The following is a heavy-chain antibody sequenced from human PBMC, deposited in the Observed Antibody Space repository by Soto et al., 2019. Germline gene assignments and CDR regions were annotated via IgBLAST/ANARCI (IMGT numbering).Heavy chain of an antibody. V-gene: IGHV4-34*01. D-gene: IGHD4-4*01. CDR2: ISHSGST. J-gene: IGHJ6*03. Sequence: PSETLSLTCAVYGGSFSGYDWSWIRQPPGKGLERIGKISHSGSTNYNSSLKSRVTISVDTSKNHFSLKLSSVTAADTAVYYCARRATVTRWSYYYYYMDVWGKGTTVTVSS. CDR1: GGSFSGYD. CDR3: ARRATVTRWSYYYYYMDV.